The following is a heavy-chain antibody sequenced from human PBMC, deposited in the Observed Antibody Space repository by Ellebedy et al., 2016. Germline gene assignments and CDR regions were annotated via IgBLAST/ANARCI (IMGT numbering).Heavy chain of an antibody. CDR3: ARSSAYCSNGVCSTHLDY. CDR2: INDSGST. Sequence: SETLSLTCGVDGGSFSAYYWSWIRQAPGKGLEWIVEINDSGSTNYNPSLKSRVATSVATSKNHFSLTLSSVTAADTAVYYCARSSAYCSNGVCSTHLDYWGQGILVTVSS. V-gene: IGHV4-34*01. D-gene: IGHD2-8*01. CDR1: GGSFSAYY. J-gene: IGHJ4*02.